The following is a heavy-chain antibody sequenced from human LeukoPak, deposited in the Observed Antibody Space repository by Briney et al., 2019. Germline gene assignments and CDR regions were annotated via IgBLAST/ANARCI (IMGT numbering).Heavy chain of an antibody. V-gene: IGHV4-30-4*01. CDR1: GGSISSGDYY. D-gene: IGHD3-10*01. CDR3: ARGGGYYGSGSYFY. J-gene: IGHJ4*02. CDR2: IYYSGST. Sequence: SQTLSLTCTVSGGSISSGDYYWNWIRQPPGKGLEWIGYIYYSGSTYYNPSLKSRVTISVDTSKNQFSLKLSSVTAADTAVYYCARGGGYYGSGSYFYWGQGTLVTVSS.